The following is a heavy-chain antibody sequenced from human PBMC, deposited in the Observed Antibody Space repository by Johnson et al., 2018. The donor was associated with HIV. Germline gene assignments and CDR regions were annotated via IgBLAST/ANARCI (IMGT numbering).Heavy chain of an antibody. J-gene: IGHJ3*02. V-gene: IGHV3-66*01. D-gene: IGHD2-2*01. CDR1: GFSFSDYF. Sequence: VQLVESGGGLVKPGGSLRLSCAASGFSFSDYFVSWIRQAPGKGLEWVSVLYSGGSTYYADSVKGRFTISRDNAKNSLYLQMNSLRAEDTALYYCARGYCSSTSCYAFFLPFDIWGQGTMVTVSS. CDR2: LYSGGST. CDR3: ARGYCSSTSCYAFFLPFDI.